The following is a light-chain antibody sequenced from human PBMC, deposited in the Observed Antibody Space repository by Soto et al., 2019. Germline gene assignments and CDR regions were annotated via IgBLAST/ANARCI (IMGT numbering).Light chain of an antibody. V-gene: IGKV3-20*01. CDR3: HQYDSWT. J-gene: IGKJ1*01. CDR2: GAS. CDR1: QSFNSIY. Sequence: EIVLAQSPGTLSLSPGERDTVLCRASQSFNSIYIAWYQQKPGQAPRLLIYGASSRATGIPDRFSGSGSGTDFTLTISRLEPEDFAVYYCHQYDSWTFGKGTKVDIK.